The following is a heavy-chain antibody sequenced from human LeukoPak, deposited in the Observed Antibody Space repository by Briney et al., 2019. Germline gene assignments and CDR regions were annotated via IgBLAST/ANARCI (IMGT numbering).Heavy chain of an antibody. J-gene: IGHJ6*03. CDR3: AGHGYYYYYMDV. V-gene: IGHV4-39*01. CDR1: GGSISRSSYY. CDR2: IYYSVST. Sequence: SETLSLTCAVSGGSISRSSYYWGWIRQPPGKGLEWIGSIYYSVSTYYNPSLKSRVTISVDTSKNQFSLKLSSVTAADTAVYYCAGHGYYYYYMDVWGRGTTVTVSS.